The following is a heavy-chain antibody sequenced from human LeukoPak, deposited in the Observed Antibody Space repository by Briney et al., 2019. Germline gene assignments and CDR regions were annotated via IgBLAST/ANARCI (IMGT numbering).Heavy chain of an antibody. CDR2: IRYDGSNK. V-gene: IGHV3-30*02. Sequence: GRSLRLSCAASGFTFSSYGMHWVRQAPGKGLEWVAFIRYDGSNKYYADSVKGRFTISRDNSKNTLYLQMNSLRAEDTAVYYCAKEGVGAMGYMDVWGKGTTVTVSS. D-gene: IGHD1-26*01. J-gene: IGHJ6*03. CDR1: GFTFSSYG. CDR3: AKEGVGAMGYMDV.